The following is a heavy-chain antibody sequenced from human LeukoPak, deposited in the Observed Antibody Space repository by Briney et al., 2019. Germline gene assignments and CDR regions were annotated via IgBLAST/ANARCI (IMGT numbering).Heavy chain of an antibody. CDR3: ARGRRGWDFDY. CDR2: MNPNSGNT. V-gene: IGHV1-8*01. CDR1: GYTFTSYD. D-gene: IGHD6-19*01. J-gene: IGHJ4*02. Sequence: ASVKVSCKASGYTFTSYDIKWVRQATGQGLEWMGWMNPNSGNTGYAQKVQGRVTMTRNTSISTAYTELSSLRSEDTAVYYCARGRRGWDFDYWGQGTLVTVSS.